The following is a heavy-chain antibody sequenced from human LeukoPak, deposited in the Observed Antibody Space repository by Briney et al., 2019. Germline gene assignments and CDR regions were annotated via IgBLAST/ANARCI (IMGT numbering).Heavy chain of an antibody. D-gene: IGHD4-17*01. CDR2: INPSGGST. CDR1: GYTFTSYY. J-gene: IGHJ4*02. CDR3: AASYGDYGTIDY. Sequence: ASVKVSCKASGYTFTSYYMHWVRQAPGQGLEWMGIINPSGGSTSYAQKFQGRVTMTRDTSTSTVYMELSSLRSEDTAVYYCAASYGDYGTIDYWGQGTLVTVSS. V-gene: IGHV1-46*01.